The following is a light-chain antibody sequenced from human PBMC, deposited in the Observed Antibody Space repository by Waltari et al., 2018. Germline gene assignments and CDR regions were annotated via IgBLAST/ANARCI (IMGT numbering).Light chain of an antibody. CDR2: GPS. CDR1: QSVSSN. Sequence: EIVMTQSPATLSVSPGDRATPSCRASQSVSSNLARYQQKPGQAPRLLIYGPSTMATGIPARFSGSGSGTEFTLTISSLQSEDFAVYYCQQYNNWPPLTFGGGTKVEIK. J-gene: IGKJ4*01. V-gene: IGKV3-15*01. CDR3: QQYNNWPPLT.